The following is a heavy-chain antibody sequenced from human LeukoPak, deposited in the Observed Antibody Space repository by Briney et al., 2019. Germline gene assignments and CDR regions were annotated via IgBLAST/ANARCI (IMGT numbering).Heavy chain of an antibody. J-gene: IGHJ4*02. V-gene: IGHV4-39*01. Sequence: SETLSLTCTVSGDSIGGSNYYWAWIRQSPGKGLEWIGSVFYSGNTYYNPSLKSRATISVDTSKNQFSLNLYSVTAADTATYYCARRGITYSSSFFAYWGQGTLVTVSS. CDR3: ARRGITYSSSFFAY. CDR2: VFYSGNT. CDR1: GDSIGGSNYY. D-gene: IGHD6-13*01.